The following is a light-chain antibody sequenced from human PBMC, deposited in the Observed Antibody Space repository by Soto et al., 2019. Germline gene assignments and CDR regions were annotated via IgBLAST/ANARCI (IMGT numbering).Light chain of an antibody. CDR1: SSDVGSYDL. CDR3: CSYAGSSTSWV. J-gene: IGLJ3*02. Sequence: QSALTQPASVSGSPGQSITISCTGISSDVGSYDLVSWYQQHPGKAPKLMIYEVIKRPSGVSNRFSGSQSGNTASLTISGLQAEDEADYYYCSYAGSSTSWVFGGGTKLTVL. CDR2: EVI. V-gene: IGLV2-23*02.